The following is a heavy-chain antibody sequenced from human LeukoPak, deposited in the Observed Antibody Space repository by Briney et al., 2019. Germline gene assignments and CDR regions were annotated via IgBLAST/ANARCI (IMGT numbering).Heavy chain of an antibody. CDR1: GFIVSSHH. D-gene: IGHD3-10*01. Sequence: GGSLRLSCEVSGFIVSSHHMNWVRQAPGRGLEWVSSIADYTAYADSVKGRFTISRDNSKNTLYLQMNSLRAEDTAVYYCAKSRVAGYYGSGSYYSGFDYWGQGTLVTVSS. CDR2: IADYT. J-gene: IGHJ4*02. CDR3: AKSRVAGYYGSGSYYSGFDY. V-gene: IGHV3-23*01.